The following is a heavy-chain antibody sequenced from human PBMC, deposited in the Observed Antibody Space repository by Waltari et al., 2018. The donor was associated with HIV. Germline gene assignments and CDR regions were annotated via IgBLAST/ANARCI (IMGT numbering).Heavy chain of an antibody. CDR1: GGSISSFY. Sequence: QVQLQELGPGLVKPSETLSLTCTVSGGSISSFYWSWVRQPAGKGLEWIGRFYSSGNSNYNPSLKSRVTLSLDTSKNQFSLNLSSVTAADTAVYYCARANSSTSRYSAFDMWGQGTVVTVSS. V-gene: IGHV4-4*07. J-gene: IGHJ3*02. CDR2: FYSSGNS. CDR3: ARANSSTSRYSAFDM. D-gene: IGHD2-2*02.